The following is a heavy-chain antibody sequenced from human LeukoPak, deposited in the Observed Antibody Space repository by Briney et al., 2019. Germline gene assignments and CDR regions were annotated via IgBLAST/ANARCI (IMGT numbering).Heavy chain of an antibody. CDR3: AKINYYFYGTDV. D-gene: IGHD3-10*01. Sequence: SETLSLTCTLSDGSITKYYWSWIRQPPGKGLEWIGYIHYRGTTNYNPSLKSRVTISADTSKKQFSLKLNSMTAADTAVYYCAKINYYFYGTDVWGPGTTVTVSS. J-gene: IGHJ6*02. V-gene: IGHV4-59*08. CDR1: DGSITKYY. CDR2: IHYRGTT.